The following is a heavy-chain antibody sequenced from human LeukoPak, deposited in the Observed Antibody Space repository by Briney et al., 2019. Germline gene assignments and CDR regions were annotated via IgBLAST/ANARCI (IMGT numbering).Heavy chain of an antibody. CDR1: GVTFSSYA. CDR3: AKDRYSGEYSVRSSDV. CDR2: IISSGAST. D-gene: IGHD4-17*01. Sequence: PRGSLSLSCASSGVTFSSYAMSWVRQAPGKGLEWVSSIISSGASTHYADSVKGRFTISRDNSMHTVYLQMNSLRAEDTAVYYFAKDRYSGEYSVRSSDVWGQGTLVTVSS. V-gene: IGHV3-23*01. J-gene: IGHJ4*02.